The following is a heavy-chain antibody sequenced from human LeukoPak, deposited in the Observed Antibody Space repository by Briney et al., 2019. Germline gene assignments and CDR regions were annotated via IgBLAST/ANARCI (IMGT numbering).Heavy chain of an antibody. CDR3: ATAMVRGVTADSNWFDP. CDR2: IDPSDSYT. D-gene: IGHD3-10*01. V-gene: IGHV5-10-1*01. CDR1: GYRFTSYW. J-gene: IGHJ5*02. Sequence: GEPLKISCKGSGYRFTSYWISWVRQMPGKGLEWMGRIDPSDSYTNYSPSFQGHVTISADKSISTAYLQWSSLKASDTAMYYCATAMVRGVTADSNWFDPWGQGTLVTVSS.